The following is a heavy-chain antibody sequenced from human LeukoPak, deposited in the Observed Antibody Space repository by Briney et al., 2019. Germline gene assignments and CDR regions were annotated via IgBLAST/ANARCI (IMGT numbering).Heavy chain of an antibody. D-gene: IGHD2-2*01. CDR1: GGSFSGYY. CDR3: ARAYCSSTSCYYGYFDY. V-gene: IGHV4-34*01. J-gene: IGHJ4*02. Sequence: PSETLSLTSAVYGGSFSGYYWSWIRQPPGKGLEWIGEINHSGSTNYNPSLKSRVTISVDTSKNQFSLKLSSVTAADTAVYYCARAYCSSTSCYYGYFDYWGQGTLVTVSS. CDR2: INHSGST.